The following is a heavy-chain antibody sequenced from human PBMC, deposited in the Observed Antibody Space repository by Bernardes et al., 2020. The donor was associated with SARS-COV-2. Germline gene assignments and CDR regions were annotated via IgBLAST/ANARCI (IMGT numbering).Heavy chain of an antibody. D-gene: IGHD3-10*01. CDR1: GFTFNRHA. CDR2: ISKSGNTT. V-gene: IGHV3-23*01. J-gene: IGHJ4*02. CDR3: AKGPLNVIAYFDY. Sequence: GSLSPSCAASGFTFNRHALAWVRPAPGRGLEWVSAISKSGNTTYYADSVKGRFTISRDNSNNTLYLHLKSLRAEDTAFYFCAKGPLNVIAYFDYWGQGALVTVSS.